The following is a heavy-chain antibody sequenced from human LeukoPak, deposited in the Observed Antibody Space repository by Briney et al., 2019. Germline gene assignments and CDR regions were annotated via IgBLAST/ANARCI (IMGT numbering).Heavy chain of an antibody. V-gene: IGHV4-59*08. CDR2: AYYSGHT. CDR1: GGSISSYY. D-gene: IGHD2-15*01. CDR3: ARHPFATPFDY. Sequence: PSETLSLTCTVSGGSISSYYWSWIRQPPGKGLEWIGYAYYSGHTNYNSSLKSRVTMSLDTSKSQFSLRLSSVTAADTAVYFCARHPFATPFDYWGPGTLVTVSS. J-gene: IGHJ4*02.